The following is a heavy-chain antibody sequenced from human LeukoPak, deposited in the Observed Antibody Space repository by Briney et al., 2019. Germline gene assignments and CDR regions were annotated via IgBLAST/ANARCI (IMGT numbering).Heavy chain of an antibody. D-gene: IGHD3-22*01. V-gene: IGHV4-59*08. CDR3: ARFSQYFDTSSHYLDY. J-gene: IGHJ4*02. CDR1: GGSINNYY. CDR2: IFYNGGT. Sequence: TSETLSLTCTVSGGSINNYYWSWVRQPPGEGLEWIAYIFYNGGTNYNPSLKTRVTISVDTSKNQFSLRLNSVSAADTAVYYCARFSQYFDTSSHYLDYCGQGILVTVSS.